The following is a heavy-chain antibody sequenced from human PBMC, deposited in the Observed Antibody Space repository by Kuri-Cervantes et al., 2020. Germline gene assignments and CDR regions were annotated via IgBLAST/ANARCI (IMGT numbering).Heavy chain of an antibody. CDR3: ARGLGNGVESAFDI. Sequence: GGSLRLSCAASGFTFDDYGMHWVRQVPGAGLEWVSGISWDGGSTGYGDSAKGRFLISRDNAKNSLYLQMNSLRSEDTAVYYWARGLGNGVESAFDIWGQGTMVTVSS. CDR2: ISWDGGST. D-gene: IGHD2-8*01. V-gene: IGHV3-9*01. J-gene: IGHJ3*02. CDR1: GFTFDDYG.